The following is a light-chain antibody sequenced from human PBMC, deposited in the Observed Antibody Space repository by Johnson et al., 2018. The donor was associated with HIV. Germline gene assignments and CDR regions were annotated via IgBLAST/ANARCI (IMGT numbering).Light chain of an antibody. V-gene: IGLV1-51*02. J-gene: IGLJ1*01. CDR1: TSNIGDHS. CDR2: DND. Sequence: QPVLTQPPSVSAAPGRWVTVSCSVTTSNIGDHSVSWFQHLPGAAPKLLIYDNDRRPSGVPDRFSGSKSVASATLDITGLQSGDEGDYYCATWDASLSANVFGPGTKVTVL. CDR3: ATWDASLSANV.